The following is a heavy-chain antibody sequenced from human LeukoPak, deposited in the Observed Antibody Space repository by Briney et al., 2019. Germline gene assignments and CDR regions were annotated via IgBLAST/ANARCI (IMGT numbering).Heavy chain of an antibody. Sequence: SETLSLTCTVSGGSISSSSYYWGWVRQPPGRWLEWNGSIYYSGSTYYNPSLKSRVTISVDTSKNQFSLKLSSVTAADTAVYYCARHENWGYSYGYDYWGQGTLVTVSS. J-gene: IGHJ4*02. D-gene: IGHD5-18*01. CDR2: IYYSGST. CDR3: ARHENWGYSYGYDY. V-gene: IGHV4-39*01. CDR1: GGSISSSSYY.